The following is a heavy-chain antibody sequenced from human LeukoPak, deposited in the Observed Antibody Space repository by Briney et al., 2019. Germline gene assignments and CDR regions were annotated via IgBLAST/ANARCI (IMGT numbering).Heavy chain of an antibody. V-gene: IGHV3-23*01. CDR3: AKIHDYWSGYFDY. CDR1: GFTFSSYA. J-gene: IGHJ4*02. Sequence: GGSLRLSCAASGFTFSSYAMSWVRQAPGEGLEWVSSIVVSGGDTDHEDSVKGRFTISRDNSKNTLYLQMSSLRAEDTAIYFCAKIHDYWSGYFDYWGQGTLVTVSS. CDR2: IVVSGGDT. D-gene: IGHD3-3*01.